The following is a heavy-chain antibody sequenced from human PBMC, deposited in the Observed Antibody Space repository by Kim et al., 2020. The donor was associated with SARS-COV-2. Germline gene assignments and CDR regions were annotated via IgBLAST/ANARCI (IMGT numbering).Heavy chain of an antibody. CDR3: AKGGAMVGATKCFDY. D-gene: IGHD1-26*01. Sequence: DSGKGRFTISRDNSKTTLYLQMNSLRAEDTAVYYCAKGGAMVGATKCFDYWGQGTLVTVSS. J-gene: IGHJ4*02. V-gene: IGHV3-23*01.